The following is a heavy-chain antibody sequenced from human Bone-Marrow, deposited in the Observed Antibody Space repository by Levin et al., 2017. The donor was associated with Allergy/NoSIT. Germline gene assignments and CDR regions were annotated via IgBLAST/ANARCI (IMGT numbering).Heavy chain of an antibody. CDR2: ISSNGGAT. V-gene: IGHV3-64D*06. CDR1: GFIFSDYA. D-gene: IGHD6-25*01. CDR3: VKVRLSGIFDF. Sequence: GESLKISCSASGFIFSDYAMHWVHQAQGKGLEHVATISSNGGATYYADSVKDRFIISRDNSKTTLSLEMSNLRPEDTAVYFCVKVRLSGIFDFWGQGAQVTVSS. J-gene: IGHJ4*02.